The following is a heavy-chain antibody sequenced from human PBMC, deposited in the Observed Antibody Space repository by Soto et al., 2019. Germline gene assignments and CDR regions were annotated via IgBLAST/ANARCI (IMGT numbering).Heavy chain of an antibody. J-gene: IGHJ4*02. CDR3: AREYSSSFLDS. D-gene: IGHD6-6*01. CDR2: IIPIFGTA. CDR1: GRTFSSYA. Sequence: SVKVSCKASGRTFSSYAMSWVRQAPGQGLEWMGGIIPIFGTANYAQKFQGRATITADESTRPASMELSPLRSEEPAVYSCAREYSSSFLDSWGQATLVTV. V-gene: IGHV1-69*13.